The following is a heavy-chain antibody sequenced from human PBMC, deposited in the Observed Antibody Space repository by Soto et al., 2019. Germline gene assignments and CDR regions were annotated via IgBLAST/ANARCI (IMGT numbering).Heavy chain of an antibody. Sequence: PGGSLRLSCAASGFTFSSYWMSWVRQAPGKGLEWVANIKQDGSEKYYVDSVKGRFTISRDNAKNSLYLQMNSLKASDTAMYYCAAGYTTGPDAFDIWGQGTMVTVSS. CDR3: AAGYTTGPDAFDI. CDR1: GFTFSSYW. V-gene: IGHV3-7*03. CDR2: IKQDGSEK. J-gene: IGHJ3*02. D-gene: IGHD6-13*01.